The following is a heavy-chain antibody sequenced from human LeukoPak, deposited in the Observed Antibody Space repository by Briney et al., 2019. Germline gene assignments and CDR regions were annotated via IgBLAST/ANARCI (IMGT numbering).Heavy chain of an antibody. V-gene: IGHV4-59*11. CDR2: IYNSGST. CDR3: ARARGATIFQSAFDI. J-gene: IGHJ3*02. Sequence: PSETLSLTCTVSGGSISSHYWSWIRQPPGKGLEWIGYIYNSGSTNYNSSLKSRVTISADTSKNQFSLKLSSVTAADTAVYYCARARGATIFQSAFDIWGQGTMVTVSS. D-gene: IGHD5-24*01. CDR1: GGSISSHY.